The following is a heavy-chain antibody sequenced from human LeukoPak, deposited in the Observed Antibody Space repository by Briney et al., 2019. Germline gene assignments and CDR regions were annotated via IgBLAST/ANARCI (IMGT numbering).Heavy chain of an antibody. J-gene: IGHJ4*02. V-gene: IGHV3-30*04. CDR3: ARAPLPRLYYFDY. CDR1: GFTFSSYA. Sequence: GGSLRLSCAASGFTFSSYAMHWVRQAPGKGLEWVAVISYDGSNKYYADSVKGRFTISRDNSKNTLYLQMNSLRAEDTAAYYCARAPLPRLYYFDYWGQGTLVTVSS. D-gene: IGHD1-26*01. CDR2: ISYDGSNK.